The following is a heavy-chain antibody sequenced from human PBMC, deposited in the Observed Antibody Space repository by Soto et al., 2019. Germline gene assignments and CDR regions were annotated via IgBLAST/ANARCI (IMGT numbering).Heavy chain of an antibody. D-gene: IGHD3-9*01. V-gene: IGHV1-3*04. CDR1: GYTLATYA. Sequence: QVPLVQSGAEVKKPGASVKVSCKASGYTLATYAIHWVRQAPGQRLEWMGGFNTGIGNTEYSQNFQGRVTITRDTSASTAYMELSSLRSEHTAMYYCTRVNTIFFTPDYYSSDMDVCGPGTTVTV. J-gene: IGHJ6*02. CDR2: FNTGIGNT. CDR3: TRVNTIFFTPDYYSSDMDV.